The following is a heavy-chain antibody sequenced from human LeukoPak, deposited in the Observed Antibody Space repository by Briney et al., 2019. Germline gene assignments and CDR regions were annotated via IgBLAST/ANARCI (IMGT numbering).Heavy chain of an antibody. CDR3: AREYYDFWSGYYYQGYYFDY. V-gene: IGHV1-69*06. D-gene: IGHD3-3*01. J-gene: IGHJ4*02. CDR1: GGTFSSYA. CDR2: IIPIFGTA. Sequence: SVKVSCKASGGTFSSYAISWVRQAPGQGLEWMGGIIPIFGTANYAQKFQGRVTITADKSTSTAYMELSSLRSEDTAVYYCAREYYDFWSGYYYQGYYFDYWGQGTLVTVSS.